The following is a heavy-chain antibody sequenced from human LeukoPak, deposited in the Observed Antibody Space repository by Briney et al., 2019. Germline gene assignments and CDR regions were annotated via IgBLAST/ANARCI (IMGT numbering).Heavy chain of an antibody. Sequence: PGRSLRLSCAASGFTFSNYGMHWVRQAPGKGLEWVAVIWYDGSNKYYADSVKGRFTISRDNSKNTLYLQMNSLRAEDTAVYYCARGGYSYGHDAFDIWGQGTMVTVSS. J-gene: IGHJ3*02. CDR2: IWYDGSNK. D-gene: IGHD5-18*01. CDR1: GFTFSNYG. CDR3: ARGGYSYGHDAFDI. V-gene: IGHV3-33*01.